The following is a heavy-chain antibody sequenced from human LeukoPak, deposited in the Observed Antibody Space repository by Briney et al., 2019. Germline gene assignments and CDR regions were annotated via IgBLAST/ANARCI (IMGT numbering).Heavy chain of an antibody. Sequence: PSETLSLPCTVSGGSISSYYWSWIRQPAGKGLEWIGRIYTSGSTNYNPSLKSRVTMSVDTSKNQFSLKLSSVTAADTAVYYRARDRGYSYGWFSPDAFDIWGQGTMVTVSS. CDR1: GGSISSYY. V-gene: IGHV4-4*07. CDR3: ARDRGYSYGWFSPDAFDI. D-gene: IGHD5-18*01. J-gene: IGHJ3*02. CDR2: IYTSGST.